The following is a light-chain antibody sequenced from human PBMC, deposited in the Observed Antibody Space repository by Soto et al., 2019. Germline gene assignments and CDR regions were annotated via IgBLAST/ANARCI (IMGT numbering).Light chain of an antibody. CDR1: QSVSSTY. Sequence: EIVLTQSPGTLSLSPGERATLSCRASQSVSSTYLAWYQQKPGQAPRLLIYGASSRATGIPDRFSGSGSGIDFTLTISRLEPEDFAVYYCQQHGSSPPWTFGQGTKVEI. CDR3: QQHGSSPPWT. V-gene: IGKV3-20*01. CDR2: GAS. J-gene: IGKJ1*01.